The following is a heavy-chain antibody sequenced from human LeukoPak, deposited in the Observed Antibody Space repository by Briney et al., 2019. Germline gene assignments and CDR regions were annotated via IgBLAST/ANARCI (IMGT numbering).Heavy chain of an antibody. V-gene: IGHV3-74*01. CDR2: INTDGTVT. J-gene: IGHJ4*02. D-gene: IGHD6-19*01. CDR3: ATKQWLAPPPDS. Sequence: GGSLRLSCAASGFTFSKYWMLWVRQAPGKGLESVSRINTDGTVTTYADSVKGLFTVSRDNADNTTFLQMNSVRDEDTAVYYCATKQWLAPPPDSWGQGTPVTVSS. CDR1: GFTFSKYW.